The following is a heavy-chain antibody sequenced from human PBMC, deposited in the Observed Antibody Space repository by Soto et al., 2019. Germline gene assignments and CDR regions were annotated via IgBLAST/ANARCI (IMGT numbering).Heavy chain of an antibody. D-gene: IGHD3-10*01. J-gene: IGHJ3*02. CDR3: ARRILLWSVRDAFDI. CDR2: IYPEDSDT. CDR1: GYTYPSYW. Sequence: PGESLKISCKGFGYTYPSYWIGWVRQMPGKGLEWMGIIYPEDSDTRYSPSFQGQVTISADKSISTAYLQWSSLKASDTAMYYCARRILLWSVRDAFDIWGQGTMVTGSS. V-gene: IGHV5-51*01.